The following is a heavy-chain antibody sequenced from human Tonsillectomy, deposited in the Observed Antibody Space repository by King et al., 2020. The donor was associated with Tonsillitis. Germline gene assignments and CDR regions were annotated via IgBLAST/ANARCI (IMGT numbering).Heavy chain of an antibody. CDR3: AKDAYSTSSIVDY. Sequence: VQLVESGGGVAQPGTSLKLSCAASGFSFSRYGMHWVRQAPGKGLEWVALILYDGSNTYYADAVKGRFTISRDNSKTTLFLQMNSLKADDSAVYYCAKDAYSTSSIVDYWGQGTLVTVSS. D-gene: IGHD6-6*01. CDR2: ILYDGSNT. CDR1: GFSFSRYG. J-gene: IGHJ4*02. V-gene: IGHV3-30*18.